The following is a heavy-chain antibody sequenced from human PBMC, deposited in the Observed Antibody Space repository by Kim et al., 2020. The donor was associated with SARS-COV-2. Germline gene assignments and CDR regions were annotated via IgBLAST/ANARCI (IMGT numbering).Heavy chain of an antibody. D-gene: IGHD3-10*01. J-gene: IGHJ5*02. CDR3: ARNGEGNWFDP. CDR2: K. Sequence: KYYADSVKGRFTISRDNSKNTLYLQMNSLRAEDTAVYYCARNGEGNWFDPLGPGNPGHRLL. V-gene: IGHV3-30*01.